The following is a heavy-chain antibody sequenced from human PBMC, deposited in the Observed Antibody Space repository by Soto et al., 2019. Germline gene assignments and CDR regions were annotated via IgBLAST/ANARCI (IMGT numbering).Heavy chain of an antibody. D-gene: IGHD2-2*01. CDR2: IKQDGSEK. Sequence: EVQLVKSGGGLVQPGGSLRLSCAASGFTFSSYWMSWVRQAPGKGLEWVANIKQDGSEKYYVDSVKGRFTISRDNAKNSLYLQMNSLRAEDTAVYYCARGRGCSTGCHNFDYWGQGTLVTVSS. V-gene: IGHV3-7*01. J-gene: IGHJ4*02. CDR3: ARGRGCSTGCHNFDY. CDR1: GFTFSSYW.